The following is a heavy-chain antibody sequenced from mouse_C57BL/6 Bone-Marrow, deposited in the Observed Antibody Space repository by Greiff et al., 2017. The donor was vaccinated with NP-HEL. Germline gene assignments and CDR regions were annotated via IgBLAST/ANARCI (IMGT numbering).Heavy chain of an antibody. D-gene: IGHD2-12*01. CDR1: GYSFTGYY. CDR3: AREDYSNDGRFAY. Sequence: EVQLQQSGPELVKPGASVKISCKASGYSFTGYYMNWVKQSPEKSLEWIGEINPSTGGTTYNQKFKAKATLTVDKSSSTAYMQLKSLTSEDSAVDYCAREDYSNDGRFAYWGQGTLVTVSA. CDR2: INPSTGGT. V-gene: IGHV1-42*01. J-gene: IGHJ3*01.